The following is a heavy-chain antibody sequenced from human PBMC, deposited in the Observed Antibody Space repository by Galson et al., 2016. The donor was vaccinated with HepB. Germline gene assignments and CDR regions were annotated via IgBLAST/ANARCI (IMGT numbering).Heavy chain of an antibody. CDR2: INSAGTIS. J-gene: IGHJ5*02. D-gene: IGHD4-23*01. Sequence: SLRLSCAASGFASSSHWMHWVRQDLGKGLVWVSRINSAGTISNYADSVKGRFTISRDNAKNTLYLQMNSLRAEDTAVYFCVRDHSVVPTTAYNWFNPWGRGTLVTVSS. CDR1: GFASSSHW. V-gene: IGHV3-74*01. CDR3: VRDHSVVPTTAYNWFNP.